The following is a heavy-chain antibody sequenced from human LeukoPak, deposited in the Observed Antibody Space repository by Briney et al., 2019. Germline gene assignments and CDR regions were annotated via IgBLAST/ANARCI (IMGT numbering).Heavy chain of an antibody. Sequence: SETLSLTCTVSGGSITGSSYYWGWIRQPPGKGLDWIGSMYYSGSTYYNPSLKSRVTISADTSRNQFPLKLTSVTAADAAVYYCARQYYDNTGYYYFDYWGQGTLVAVSS. CDR2: MYYSGST. D-gene: IGHD3-22*01. J-gene: IGHJ4*02. CDR3: ARQYYDNTGYYYFDY. V-gene: IGHV4-39*01. CDR1: GGSITGSSYY.